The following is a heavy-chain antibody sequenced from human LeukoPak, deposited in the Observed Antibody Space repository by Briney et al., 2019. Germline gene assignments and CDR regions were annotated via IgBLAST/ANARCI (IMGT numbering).Heavy chain of an antibody. CDR2: ISYDGSNK. CDR3: EDGIRDFDWLPLDY. J-gene: IGHJ4*02. V-gene: IGHV3-30*01. Sequence: GRSRRLSCAASGFTFRSYAMHLIRQAPGNGLECVAVISYDGSNKYSADSVKGRFTISRDNSKSTLYLQMNSLRAEDTFFFQAEDGIRDFDWLPLDYWGQGTLVTVSS. D-gene: IGHD3-9*01. CDR1: GFTFRSYA.